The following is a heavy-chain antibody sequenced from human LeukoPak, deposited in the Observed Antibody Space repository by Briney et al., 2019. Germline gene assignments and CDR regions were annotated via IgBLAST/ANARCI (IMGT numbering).Heavy chain of an antibody. CDR2: ISGSGDYT. D-gene: IGHD3-9*01. V-gene: IGHV3-21*01. Sequence: PGGSLSLLFGPSRFTFNRYAMIGVRQAPGKGREWVSAISGSGDYTYYADPVKGRFPLSRDNAKNSLYLQINSPRVDDTAVYYCGRDYPDGGGGRYFGWLPVFWGQGTLVTVSS. J-gene: IGHJ4*02. CDR3: GRDYPDGGGGRYFGWLPVF. CDR1: RFTFNRYA.